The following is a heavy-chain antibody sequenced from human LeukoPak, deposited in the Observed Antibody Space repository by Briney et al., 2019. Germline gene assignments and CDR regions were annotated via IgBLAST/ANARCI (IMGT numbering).Heavy chain of an antibody. Sequence: SETLSLTCTVAGGSTSRHYWSWIRQPPAREREWIGYIYYIGSTNYNPSLKSRVTISVDTSKNQFSLKLSSVTAADTAVYYCARGASSSWYAAWSLTWFDPWGQGTLVTVSS. CDR3: ARGASSSWYAAWSLTWFDP. D-gene: IGHD6-13*01. CDR2: IYYIGST. CDR1: GGSTSRHY. V-gene: IGHV4-59*11. J-gene: IGHJ5*02.